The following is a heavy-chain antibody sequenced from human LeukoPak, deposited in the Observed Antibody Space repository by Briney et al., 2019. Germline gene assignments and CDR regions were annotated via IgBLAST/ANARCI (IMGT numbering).Heavy chain of an antibody. Sequence: SSETLSLTCAVYGGSFSGYYWSWIRQPPGRGLEWIGYISYSGSTNYNPSLKSRVTISIDTSKNQFSLKLRSVTAADTAIYYCARQGYDILTGYIDAFDIWGQGTMVTVSS. V-gene: IGHV4-59*08. D-gene: IGHD3-9*01. CDR3: ARQGYDILTGYIDAFDI. CDR1: GGSFSGYY. J-gene: IGHJ3*02. CDR2: ISYSGST.